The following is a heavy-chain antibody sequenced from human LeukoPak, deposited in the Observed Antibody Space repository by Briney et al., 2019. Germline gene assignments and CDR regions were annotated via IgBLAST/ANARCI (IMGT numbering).Heavy chain of an antibody. Sequence: ASVKVSCKASGYTFTSYGISWVRQAPGQGLEWMGWISAYNGNTNYAQKLQGRVTMTTDTSTSTAYMELSSLRSEDTAVYYCARWRPYYYYGMDVWGQGTTVTVSS. CDR1: GYTFTSYG. CDR2: ISAYNGNT. J-gene: IGHJ6*02. CDR3: ARWRPYYYYGMDV. V-gene: IGHV1-18*01. D-gene: IGHD6-6*01.